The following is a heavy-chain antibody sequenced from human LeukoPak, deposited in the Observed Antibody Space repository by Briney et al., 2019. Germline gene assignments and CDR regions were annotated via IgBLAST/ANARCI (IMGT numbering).Heavy chain of an antibody. CDR3: AKTRAGNSSGRDPGWPMDY. D-gene: IGHD3-22*01. J-gene: IGHJ4*02. CDR1: GFTFGSYA. V-gene: IGHV3-23*01. CDR2: ISGSGGIT. Sequence: PGGSLRLSCAASGFTFGSYAIYWVRQAPGKGPEWVSGISGSGGITYFADSAKGRFIISRDNSKNTVYLQINNLRAEDTALYYCAKTRAGNSSGRDPGWPMDYWGQGTLVTVSS.